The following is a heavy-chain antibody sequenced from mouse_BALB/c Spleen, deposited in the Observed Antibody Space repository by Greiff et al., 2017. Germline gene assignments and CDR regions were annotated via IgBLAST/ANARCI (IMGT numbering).Heavy chain of an antibody. J-gene: IGHJ4*01. CDR1: GYSITGDYA. CDR3: ASHIYYGYDGSYAMDF. Sequence: EVQLQESGPGLVKPSQSLSLTCTVTGYSITGDYAWNWIRQFPGNNLEWMGYISYSGSTSYNPSLKSRISITRDTSKNQFFLQLNSVTTEDTATYYCASHIYYGYDGSYAMDFWGQGTSVTVSS. D-gene: IGHD2-2*01. V-gene: IGHV3-2*02. CDR2: ISYSGST.